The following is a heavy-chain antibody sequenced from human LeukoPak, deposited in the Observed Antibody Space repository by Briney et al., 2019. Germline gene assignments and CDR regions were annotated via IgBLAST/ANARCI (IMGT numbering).Heavy chain of an antibody. CDR1: GFTFSSYA. CDR3: ARAHLEITFGGVPAY. Sequence: GGSLRLSCAASGFTFSSYAMHWVRQAPGKGLEWVAVISYDGSNKYYADSVKGRFTISRDNSKNTLYLQMNSLSAEDTAVYYCARAHLEITFGGVPAYWGQGTLVTVSS. J-gene: IGHJ4*02. CDR2: ISYDGSNK. D-gene: IGHD3-16*01. V-gene: IGHV3-30-3*01.